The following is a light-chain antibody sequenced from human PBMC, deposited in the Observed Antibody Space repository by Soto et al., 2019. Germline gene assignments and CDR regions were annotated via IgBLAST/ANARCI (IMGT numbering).Light chain of an antibody. Sequence: SYELTQPPSVSVSPGQKARITCSGDKLGEKFACWYQQKPGQSPVVVIYEDKKRHSAIPERFSGSNSGNTATLTISGTEAMDEADYYCQTWDNSTVVFGGGTKLTVL. CDR3: QTWDNSTVV. CDR2: EDK. CDR1: KLGEKF. V-gene: IGLV3-1*01. J-gene: IGLJ2*01.